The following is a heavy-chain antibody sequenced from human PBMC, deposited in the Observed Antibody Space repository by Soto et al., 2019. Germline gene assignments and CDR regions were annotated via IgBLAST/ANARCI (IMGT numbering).Heavy chain of an antibody. CDR1: GGSLRSGGDS. V-gene: IGHV4-30-2*01. Sequence: SETLSLTCAVSGGSLRSGGDSWIWIRQPPGKDLEWIGYIYHYGNAYYNPSLKSRVTISVDRSKNQFSLQLSSVTAADTAVYYCARRVSASAGSWFDPWGQGTLVTVSS. D-gene: IGHD2-21*01. CDR3: ARRVSASAGSWFDP. J-gene: IGHJ5*02. CDR2: IYHYGNA.